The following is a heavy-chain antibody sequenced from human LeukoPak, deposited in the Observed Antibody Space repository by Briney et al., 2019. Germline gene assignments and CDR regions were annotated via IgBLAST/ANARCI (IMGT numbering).Heavy chain of an antibody. J-gene: IGHJ6*03. CDR1: GFTFSRNW. Sequence: GGSLRLSCAASGFTFSRNWMNWVRQAPGKGLEWVANIKQDGSEKYYVDSVKGRFTISRDNAKNSLYLQMNSLRAEDTAVYYCARADDSGEQYAYYYYYMDVWGKGTTVTVSS. V-gene: IGHV3-7*01. D-gene: IGHD3-10*01. CDR2: IKQDGSEK. CDR3: ARADDSGEQYAYYYYYMDV.